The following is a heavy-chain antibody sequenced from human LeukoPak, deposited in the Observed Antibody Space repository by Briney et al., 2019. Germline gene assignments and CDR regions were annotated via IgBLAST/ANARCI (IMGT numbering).Heavy chain of an antibody. CDR2: ITSGGTYI. V-gene: IGHV3-21*01. J-gene: IGHJ4*02. Sequence: PGGSLRLSCAASGFTFNTYTMNWVRQAPGKGLEWVSSITSGGTYIYYVDSLKGRFTISRDNAKNSLYLQMNSLRAEDTAVYYCARAFGYGFDFWGQGTLVTVSS. CDR3: ARAFGYGFDF. CDR1: GFTFNTYT. D-gene: IGHD3-16*01.